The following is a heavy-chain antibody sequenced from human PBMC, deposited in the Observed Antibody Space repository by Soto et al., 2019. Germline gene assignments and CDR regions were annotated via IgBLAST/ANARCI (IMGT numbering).Heavy chain of an antibody. CDR3: ARITGRHLDY. CDR2: VDYSGTA. J-gene: IGHJ4*02. CDR1: SGSISVTNVF. V-gene: IGHV4-39*01. D-gene: IGHD1-20*01. Sequence: ETLSLTCTVSSGSISVTNVFWGWVRQPPGKGLEWIGNVDYSGTAYFSPSLATRVTFHVDTSKNQFSLTLYSVTAADTAVYYCARITGRHLDYWGQGILVTVSS.